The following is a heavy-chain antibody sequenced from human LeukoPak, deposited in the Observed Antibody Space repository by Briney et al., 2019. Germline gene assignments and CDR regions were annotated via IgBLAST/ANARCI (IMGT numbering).Heavy chain of an antibody. J-gene: IGHJ5*01. CDR1: GFTFRIYT. D-gene: IGHD3-10*01. V-gene: IGHV3-23*01. Sequence: GGSLRLSCTAPGFTFRIYTMSWVRQAPEGGVEWVSAITSSGDTTFYADCVSGRFTISRDNSKNTLYLQMSSLRAEDTAVFYCAKDRPKYFGSNGHYYRRNGDSWCQGTLVTVSS. CDR3: AKDRPKYFGSNGHYYRRNGDS. CDR2: ITSSGDTT.